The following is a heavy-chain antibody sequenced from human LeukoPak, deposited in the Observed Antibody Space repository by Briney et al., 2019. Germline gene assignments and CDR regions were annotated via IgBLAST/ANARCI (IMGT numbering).Heavy chain of an antibody. CDR1: GFTFSSYG. CDR3: AKSDWFDP. CDR2: ISYDGSNK. J-gene: IGHJ5*02. V-gene: IGHV3-30*18. Sequence: GGSLRLSCAASGFTFSSYGMHWVRQAPGKGLEWVAVISYDGSNKYYADSVKGRFTISRDNSKNTLYLQMNSLRAEDTAVYYCAKSDWFDPWGQGTLVTVSS.